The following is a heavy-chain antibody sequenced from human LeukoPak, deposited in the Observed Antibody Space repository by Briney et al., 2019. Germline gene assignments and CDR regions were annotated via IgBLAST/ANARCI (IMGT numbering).Heavy chain of an antibody. CDR3: ARHDPVGYYQHGMDG. J-gene: IGHJ6*02. D-gene: IGHD2-15*01. CDR2: IYFTGPT. V-gene: IGHV4-59*08. Sequence: AETVSLTRTVSGVSISGYFWSCLRQPPGQGREFLGYIYFTGPTLYNPPLTSRVTMSVDTTKNQYSLKFTSVPAADTAVYYCARHDPVGYYQHGMDGWGQGTAVTVSS. CDR1: GVSISGYF.